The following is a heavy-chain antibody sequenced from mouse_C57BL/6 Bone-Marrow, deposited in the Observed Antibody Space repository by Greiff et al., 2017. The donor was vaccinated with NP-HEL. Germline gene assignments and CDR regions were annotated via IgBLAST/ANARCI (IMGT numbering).Heavy chain of an antibody. Sequence: QVQLKESGAELVKPGASVKLSCKASGYTFTSYWMHWVKQRPGQGLEWIGYINPSSGYTKYNQKFKDKATLTADKSSSTAYMQLSSLTSEDSAVYYCARLLPAMDYWGQGTSVTVSS. CDR3: ARLLPAMDY. J-gene: IGHJ4*01. CDR2: INPSSGYT. CDR1: GYTFTSYW. D-gene: IGHD1-1*01. V-gene: IGHV1-7*01.